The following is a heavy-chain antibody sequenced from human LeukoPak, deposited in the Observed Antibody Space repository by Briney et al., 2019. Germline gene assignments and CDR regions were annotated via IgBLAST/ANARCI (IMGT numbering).Heavy chain of an antibody. CDR1: GGSFSGYY. CDR2: INHSRST. V-gene: IGHV4-34*01. J-gene: IGHJ4*02. D-gene: IGHD2-2*01. CDR3: ARGIVVVPAASPTHFDY. Sequence: SSETLSLTCAVYGGSFSGYYWSWIRQPPGKGLEWIGEINHSRSTNYNPSLKSRVTISVDTSKNQFSLKLSSVTAADTAVYYCARGIVVVPAASPTHFDYWGQGTLVTVSS.